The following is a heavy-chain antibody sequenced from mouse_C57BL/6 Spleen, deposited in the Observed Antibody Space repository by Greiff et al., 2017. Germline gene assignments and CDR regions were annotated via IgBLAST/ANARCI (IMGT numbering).Heavy chain of an antibody. J-gene: IGHJ4*01. D-gene: IGHD3-2*02. CDR2: IDPSDSET. CDR3: ARSGGMDY. CDR1: GYTFTSCW. V-gene: IGHV1-52*01. Sequence: VQLQQPGAELVRPGSSVKLSCKASGYTFTSCWMHWVKRRPIQGLEWIGNIDPSDSETHYNQKFKDKDTLTEDKSSSTEYLQLSRLTAEDSAVYCGARSGGMDYWGQGTSVTVSS.